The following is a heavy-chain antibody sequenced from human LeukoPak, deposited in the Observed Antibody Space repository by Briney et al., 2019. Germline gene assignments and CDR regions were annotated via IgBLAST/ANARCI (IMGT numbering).Heavy chain of an antibody. CDR1: GFTLSDYY. CDR2: ISSSSSYI. D-gene: IGHD1-14*01. CDR3: AREEGLDHHGDH. J-gene: IGHJ4*02. V-gene: IGHV3-11*06. Sequence: PGGSLRLSCAASGFTLSDYYMSWIRQAPGKGLEWVSSISSSSSYIYYADSVKGRFTISRDNAKNSLYLQMNSLRAEDTAVYYCAREEGLDHHGDHWGQGTLVTVSS.